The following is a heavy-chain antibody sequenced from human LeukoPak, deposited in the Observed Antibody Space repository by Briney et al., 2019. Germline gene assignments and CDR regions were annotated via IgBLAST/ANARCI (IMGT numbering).Heavy chain of an antibody. D-gene: IGHD2-15*01. V-gene: IGHV3-23*01. CDR1: GFTFSSYA. J-gene: IGHJ4*02. Sequence: PGGSLRLSCAASGFTFSSYAMSWVRQAPGKGLEWVSAISGSGGSTYYADSVKGRFTISRDNSKNTLYLQMNGLGGEDTALYYCARYCGAASCYSGFDYWGQGTLVTVAS. CDR2: ISGSGGST. CDR3: ARYCGAASCYSGFDY.